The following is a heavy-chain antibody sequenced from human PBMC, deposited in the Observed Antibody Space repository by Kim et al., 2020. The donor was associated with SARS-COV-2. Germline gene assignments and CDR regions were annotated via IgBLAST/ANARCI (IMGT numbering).Heavy chain of an antibody. V-gene: IGHV3-23*01. CDR3: AKGGNAAGYRGWFDY. D-gene: IGHD6-19*01. J-gene: IGHJ4*02. Sequence: ADSVKGRFTSSRDNSKNMLYLQMNSLRAEDTAVYYCAKGGNAAGYRGWFDYWGQGTLVTVSS.